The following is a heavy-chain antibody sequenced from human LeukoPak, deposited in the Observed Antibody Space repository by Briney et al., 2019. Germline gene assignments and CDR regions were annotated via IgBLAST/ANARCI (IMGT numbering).Heavy chain of an antibody. CDR3: VRDSDDYWALDF. V-gene: IGHV6-1*01. Sequence: SQTLSLTCAISGDSVSNNIATWNWVRQSLSRGLEWLGRTYYRSRWGNDYAISVKGRITINPDTSRNQFSLQLNSVTPEDTAVYYCVRDSDDYWALDFWGQGTPVTVSS. CDR2: TYYRSRWGN. J-gene: IGHJ4*02. CDR1: GDSVSNNIAT. D-gene: IGHD4-11*01.